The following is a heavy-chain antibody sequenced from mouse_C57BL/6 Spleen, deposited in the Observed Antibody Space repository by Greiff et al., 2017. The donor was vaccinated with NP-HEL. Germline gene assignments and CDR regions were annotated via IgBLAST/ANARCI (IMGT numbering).Heavy chain of an antibody. CDR2: INPRSGYT. V-gene: IGHV1-4*01. Sequence: QVQLQQSGAELARPGASVKMSCKASGYTFTSYTMHWVKQRPGQGLEWIGYINPRSGYTKYNQKFKEQATFTADKSSSTAYMQLSSLTSEDSAVYYCERDYGSSYWYFDVWGTGTTVTVS. CDR3: ERDYGSSYWYFDV. D-gene: IGHD1-1*01. CDR1: GYTFTSYT. J-gene: IGHJ1*03.